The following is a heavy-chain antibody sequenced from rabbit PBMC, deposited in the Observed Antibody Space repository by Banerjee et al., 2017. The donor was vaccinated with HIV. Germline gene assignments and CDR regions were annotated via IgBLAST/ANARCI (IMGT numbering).Heavy chain of an antibody. CDR2: IYGSSSGDT. D-gene: IGHD4-2*01. Sequence: QSLEESGGDLVKPGASLTLTCTASGFTISSSYWMCWVRQAPWKGLEWIGCIYGSSSGDTYYASWAKGRFTISKTSSTTVTLQMTSLTAADTATYFCARDAGTTGYPGYFSLRGQGTLVTVS. CDR3: ARDAGTTGYPGYFSL. CDR1: GFTISSSYW. J-gene: IGHJ4*01. V-gene: IGHV1S40*01.